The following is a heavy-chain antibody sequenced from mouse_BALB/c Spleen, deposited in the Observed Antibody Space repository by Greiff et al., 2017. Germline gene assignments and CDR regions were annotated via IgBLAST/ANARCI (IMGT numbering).Heavy chain of an antibody. V-gene: IGHV1S137*01. CDR2: ISTYYGDA. CDR3: ARKGYGSYYAMDY. J-gene: IGHJ4*01. Sequence: VKLMESGAELVRPGVSVKISCKGSGYTFTDYAMHWVKQSHAKSLEWIGVISTYYGDASYNQKFKGKATMTVDKSSSTAYMELARLTSEDSAIYYCARKGYGSYYAMDYWGQGTSVTVSS. CDR1: GYTFTDYA. D-gene: IGHD2-10*02.